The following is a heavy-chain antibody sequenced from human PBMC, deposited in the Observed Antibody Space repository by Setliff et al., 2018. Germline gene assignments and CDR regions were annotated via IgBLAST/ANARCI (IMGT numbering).Heavy chain of an antibody. CDR2: ISTSSGTK. CDR1: GFSFSNYG. CDR3: ARLALTGYDSSGYYYALEYYYYMDV. J-gene: IGHJ6*03. V-gene: IGHV3-48*01. Sequence: GGSLRLSCVVSGFSFSNYGMTWVRQAPGKGLEWISYISTSSGTKYYADSVKGRFTISRDNANQSLYLQMNSLRAEDTAVYYCARLALTGYDSSGYYYALEYYYYMDVWGKGTTVTVSS. D-gene: IGHD3-22*01.